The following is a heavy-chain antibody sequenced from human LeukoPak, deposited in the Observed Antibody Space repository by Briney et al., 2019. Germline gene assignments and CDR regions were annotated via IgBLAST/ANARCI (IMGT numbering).Heavy chain of an antibody. CDR1: GIRFSTSG. CDR2: IWYDGSNA. D-gene: IGHD5-12*01. CDR3: VKDSGYDGPYYFDY. Sequence: GGSLRLSCVASGIRFSTSGMHWVRQAPGKGLEWVAVIWYDGSNAYYADSAKGRFTISRDNSKNTLYLQMNSLRAEDTAVYYCVKDSGYDGPYYFDYWGQGTLVTVSS. V-gene: IGHV3-30*02. J-gene: IGHJ4*02.